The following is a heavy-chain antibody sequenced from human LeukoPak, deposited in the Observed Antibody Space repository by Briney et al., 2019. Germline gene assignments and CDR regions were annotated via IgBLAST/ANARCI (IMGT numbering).Heavy chain of an antibody. CDR2: IIPIFGTA. CDR3: ARGVVAARLLYYYYYMDV. D-gene: IGHD6-6*01. J-gene: IGHJ6*03. Sequence: SVKVSCKASGGTFSSYAISWVRQAPGQGLEWMGGIIPIFGTANYAQKFQGRVTITTDESTSTAYMELSSLRSEDTAVYYCARGVVAARLLYYYYYMDVWCKGTTVTVSS. V-gene: IGHV1-69*05. CDR1: GGTFSSYA.